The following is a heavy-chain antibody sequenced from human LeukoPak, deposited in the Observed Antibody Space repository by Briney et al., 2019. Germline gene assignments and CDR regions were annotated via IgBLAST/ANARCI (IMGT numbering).Heavy chain of an antibody. D-gene: IGHD4-17*01. V-gene: IGHV4-59*08. CDR3: ASLTTVTQGYFDS. Sequence: SETLSLTCTVSGASISDYYWSWIRQSPGKGLEWIGYIYYSGSTNYNPSLKSRLTISVDASKNQFSLKLSSVTATDTAVYYCASLTTVTQGYFDSWGQGTLVTVSS. J-gene: IGHJ4*02. CDR1: GASISDYY. CDR2: IYYSGST.